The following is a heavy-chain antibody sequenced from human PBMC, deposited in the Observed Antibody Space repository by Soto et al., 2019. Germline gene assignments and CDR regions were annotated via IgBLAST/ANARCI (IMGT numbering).Heavy chain of an antibody. J-gene: IGHJ4*02. V-gene: IGHV3-21*02. CDR2: ISDSSTYI. D-gene: IGHD3-22*01. CDR3: ARETGAPITTWASDF. CDR1: GFTSSSYN. Sequence: EVQLVESGGGLVKPGGSLRLSCAASGFTSSSYNMNWVRQAPGKGLEWVASISDSSTYIYYGDSMKGRFTISRDNAKNSLYLQRNSLRVEGTAVYYCARETGAPITTWASDFWGQGTLVTVSS.